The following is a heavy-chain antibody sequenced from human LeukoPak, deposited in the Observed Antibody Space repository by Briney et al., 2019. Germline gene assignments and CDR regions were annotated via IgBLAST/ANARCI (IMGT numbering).Heavy chain of an antibody. CDR2: ISWNSGSI. V-gene: IGHV3-9*01. J-gene: IGHJ4*02. D-gene: IGHD2-15*01. CDR3: AKGNGSGGYYDY. Sequence: QPGGSLRLSCAASGFTFSSYAMSWVRQAPGKGLEWVSGISWNSGSIGYADSVKGRFTISRGNAKNSLYLQMNSLRAEDTALYYCAKGNGSGGYYDYWGQGTLVTVSS. CDR1: GFTFSSYA.